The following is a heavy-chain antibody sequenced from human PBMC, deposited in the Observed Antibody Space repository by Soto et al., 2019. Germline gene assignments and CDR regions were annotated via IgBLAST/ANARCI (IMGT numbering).Heavy chain of an antibody. J-gene: IGHJ4*02. CDR3: AKDVSSGDFLYLGPQTPLFLY. V-gene: IGHV3-21*04. CDR2: ISSSSSYI. CDR1: GFTFSTYS. Sequence: PGGSLRLSCAASGFTFSTYSMNWVRQAPGKGLEWVSSISSSSSYIYYADSVKGRFTISRDNAKNSLYLQMNSLRAEDTAVYYCAKDVSSGDFLYLGPQTPLFLYWGQAPLVSV. D-gene: IGHD3-10*01.